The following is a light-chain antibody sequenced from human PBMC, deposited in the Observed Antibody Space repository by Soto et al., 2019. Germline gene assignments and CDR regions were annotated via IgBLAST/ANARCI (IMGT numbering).Light chain of an antibody. CDR1: QSVSSN. J-gene: IGKJ5*01. CDR2: GAS. V-gene: IGKV3-20*01. Sequence: EIVLTQSPATLSLSPGEIVTLSFRASQSVSSNLAWYQQRPGQAPRLLIYGASSRATGIPDRFSGSGSGTDFTLTISRLEPEDFAVYYCQQYGSPITFGQGTRLEIK. CDR3: QQYGSPIT.